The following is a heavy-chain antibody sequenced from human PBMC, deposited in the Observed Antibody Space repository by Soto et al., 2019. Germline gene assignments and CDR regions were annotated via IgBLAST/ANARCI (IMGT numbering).Heavy chain of an antibody. Sequence: QVQLQESGPGLVKPSETLSLTCTVSGGSISSYYWSWIRQPAGKGLEWIGRIYTSGSTNYNPSLNSRVTMSVDTSKNQFSLKLSSVTAADTAVYYCARDLVGATPLGPDWFDPWGQGTLVTVSS. D-gene: IGHD1-26*01. CDR2: IYTSGST. V-gene: IGHV4-4*07. CDR3: ARDLVGATPLGPDWFDP. CDR1: GGSISSYY. J-gene: IGHJ5*02.